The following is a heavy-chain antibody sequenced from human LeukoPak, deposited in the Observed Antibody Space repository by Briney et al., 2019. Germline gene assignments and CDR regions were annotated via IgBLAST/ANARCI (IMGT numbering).Heavy chain of an antibody. Sequence: ASVKVSCKASGYIFTSYGISWVRQAPGQGLEWMGWMNPNSGNTGYAQKFQGRVTITRNTSISTAYMELSSLRSEDTAVYYCAREGTTMVRGTYYYYMDVWGKGTTVTVSS. CDR1: GYIFTSYG. CDR3: AREGTTMVRGTYYYYMDV. V-gene: IGHV1-8*01. J-gene: IGHJ6*03. D-gene: IGHD3-10*01. CDR2: MNPNSGNT.